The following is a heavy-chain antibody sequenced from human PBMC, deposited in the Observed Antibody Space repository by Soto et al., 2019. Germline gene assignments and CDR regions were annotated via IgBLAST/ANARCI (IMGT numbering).Heavy chain of an antibody. CDR3: AKSLSTAVNYGLDV. CDR1: GFTFSDHA. Sequence: EVQLLESGGGLVQPGGSLRLSCGASGFTFSDHAMTWVRQAPGKGLEWVSSISDDGDSTYYADSVKGRFAVSRDNSKNTLFLHMNSLGGEDTAVYYCAKSLSTAVNYGLDVWGQGTSVTVSS. D-gene: IGHD2-2*01. J-gene: IGHJ6*02. CDR2: ISDDGDST. V-gene: IGHV3-23*01.